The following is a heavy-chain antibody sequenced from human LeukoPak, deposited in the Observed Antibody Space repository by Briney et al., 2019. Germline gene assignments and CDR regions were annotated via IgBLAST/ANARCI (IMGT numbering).Heavy chain of an antibody. CDR1: GFTFDTYT. CDR2: ISWDGYST. D-gene: IGHD2-21*01. Sequence: QPGGSLRLSCAASGFTFDTYTMHWVRQAPGKSLEWVSLISWDGYSTYYANSVKGRFTSSRDNSKNSLFLQMNGLRPEDTAFYYCAKTRKAYCGGDCQGSDYWGQGTLVTVSS. J-gene: IGHJ4*02. CDR3: AKTRKAYCGGDCQGSDY. V-gene: IGHV3-43D*03.